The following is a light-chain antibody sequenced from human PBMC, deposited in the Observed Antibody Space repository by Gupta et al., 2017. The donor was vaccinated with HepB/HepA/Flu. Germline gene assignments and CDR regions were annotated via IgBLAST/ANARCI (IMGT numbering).Light chain of an antibody. J-gene: IGLJ1*01. V-gene: IGLV3-21*03. Sequence: SYVLTQPPSVSVAPGKTARITCGGNNIGSKSVHWYQQKPGQAPVLVVYDVSDRPSGIPERFSGSNSGNTATLTISRVEAGDEADYYCQVWDSSSDHPYVFGTGTKVTVL. CDR2: DVS. CDR1: NIGSKS. CDR3: QVWDSSSDHPYV.